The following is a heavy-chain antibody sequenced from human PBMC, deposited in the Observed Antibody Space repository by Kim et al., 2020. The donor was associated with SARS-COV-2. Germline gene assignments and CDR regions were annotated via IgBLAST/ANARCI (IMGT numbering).Heavy chain of an antibody. Sequence: ADSVKGRFTISRDNSKNTLYLQMNSLRAEDTAVYYCARASGYSSRQFDYWGQGTLVTVSS. CDR3: ARASGYSSRQFDY. D-gene: IGHD6-13*01. V-gene: IGHV3-30*01. J-gene: IGHJ4*02.